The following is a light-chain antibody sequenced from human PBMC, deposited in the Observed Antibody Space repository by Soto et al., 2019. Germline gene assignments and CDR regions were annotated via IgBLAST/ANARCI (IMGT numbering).Light chain of an antibody. CDR1: SSDGGGYNY. CDR2: GVS. V-gene: IGLV2-14*01. J-gene: IGLJ1*01. Sequence: QSVVTQPASVSGSPGPSITHSCTGNSSDGGGYNYVSWYQQHPGKAPKLMIYGVSNRPSGVSNRFSGSKSGNTASLTISGLQAEDEADYYCSSYTSSSTLENVFGTGTKVTVL. CDR3: SSYTSSSTLENV.